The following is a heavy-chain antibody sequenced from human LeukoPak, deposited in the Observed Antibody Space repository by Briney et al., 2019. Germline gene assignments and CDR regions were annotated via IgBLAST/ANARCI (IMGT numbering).Heavy chain of an antibody. D-gene: IGHD3-10*01. J-gene: IGHJ5*02. CDR3: ARARGITYEFDP. V-gene: IGHV1-69*05. CDR1: GGTFSSYA. CDR2: IIPLFGSA. Sequence: SLKVSCKASGGTFSSYAISWVRQAPGQGLQWLGGIIPLFGSANYAHTFLGRATITTDESTSRAYMELSSLSSEDTAVYYCARARGITYEFDPWGQGTLVTVSS.